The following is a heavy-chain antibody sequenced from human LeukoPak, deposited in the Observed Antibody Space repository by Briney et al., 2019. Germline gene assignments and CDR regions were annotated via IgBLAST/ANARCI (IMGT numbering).Heavy chain of an antibody. J-gene: IGHJ4*02. Sequence: PSETLSLTCTVSGYSISSGYYWGWIRQPPGKGLEWIGYIYYSGSTNYNPSLKSRVTISVDTSKNQFSLKLSSVTAADTAVYYCAREYRQRVDYWGQGTLVTVSS. CDR3: AREYRQRVDY. CDR2: IYYSGST. CDR1: GYSISSGYY. V-gene: IGHV4-61*01. D-gene: IGHD5-12*01.